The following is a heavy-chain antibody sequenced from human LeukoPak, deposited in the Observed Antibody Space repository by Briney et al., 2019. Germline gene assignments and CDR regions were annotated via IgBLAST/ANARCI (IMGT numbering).Heavy chain of an antibody. CDR1: GYTFTGYY. J-gene: IGHJ4*02. Sequence: ASVKVSCQASGYTFTGYYMHWVRQAPGQGLEWMGWINPNSGGTNYAQKFQGRVTMTRDTSISTAYMELSRLRSDDTAVYYCARERVVGATRHFDYWGQGTLVTVSS. CDR3: ARERVVGATRHFDY. V-gene: IGHV1-2*02. D-gene: IGHD1-26*01. CDR2: INPNSGGT.